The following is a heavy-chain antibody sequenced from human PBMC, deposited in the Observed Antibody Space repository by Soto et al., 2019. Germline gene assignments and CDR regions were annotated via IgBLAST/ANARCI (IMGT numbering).Heavy chain of an antibody. D-gene: IGHD6-19*01. CDR2: IDSSGEK. V-gene: IGHV2-26*01. J-gene: IGHJ5*02. CDR1: GLSITDSEMG. CDR3: ARRHLAVAVSPWFDP. Sequence: QVTLKESGPVLVKPTEPLTLRCTVSGLSITDSEMGVSWIRQPPGQPLGWLAHIDSSGEKSYRTFLKSRLAISKDTSKSQLVLTMTNMDPADTATSYCARRHLAVAVSPWFDPWGQGIPVTVSS.